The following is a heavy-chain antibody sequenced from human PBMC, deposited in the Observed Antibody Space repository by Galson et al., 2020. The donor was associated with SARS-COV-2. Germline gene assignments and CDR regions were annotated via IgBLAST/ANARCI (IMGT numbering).Heavy chain of an antibody. D-gene: IGHD5-12*01. Sequence: NSGGSLRLSCAASGFTFSSYSMNWVRQAPGKGLEWVSSISSSSSYIYYADSVKGRFTISRDNAKNSLYLQMNSLRAEDTAVYYCARSGRVEMATINVFRYYYYYMDVWGKGTTVTVSS. CDR1: GFTFSSYS. CDR2: ISSSSSYI. CDR3: ARSGRVEMATINVFRYYYYYMDV. V-gene: IGHV3-21*01. J-gene: IGHJ6*03.